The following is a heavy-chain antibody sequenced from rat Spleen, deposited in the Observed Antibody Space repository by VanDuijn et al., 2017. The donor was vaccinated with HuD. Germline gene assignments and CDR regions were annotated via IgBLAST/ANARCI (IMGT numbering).Heavy chain of an antibody. V-gene: IGHV2S12*01. CDR3: TRESLPGYNSHWFVY. Sequence: QVHLKESGPGLVQSSQTLSLTCTVPGFSLTSNGVSWVRQPPGEGLEWIAAISSGGNTYYNSALKSRLSISRDTSKSQVFLKMNSLQTEDTATYFCTRESLPGYNSHWFVYWGQGTLVTVSS. CDR1: GFSLTSNG. J-gene: IGHJ3*01. CDR2: ISSGGNT. D-gene: IGHD1-4*01.